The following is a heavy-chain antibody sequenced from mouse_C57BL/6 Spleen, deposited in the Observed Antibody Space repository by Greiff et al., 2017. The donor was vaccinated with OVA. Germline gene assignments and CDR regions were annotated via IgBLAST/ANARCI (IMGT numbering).Heavy chain of an antibody. CDR3: ARLGNYAFFDY. CDR2: IYPGDGDT. D-gene: IGHD1-1*01. J-gene: IGHJ2*01. CDR1: GYAFSSYW. Sequence: VQLVESGAELVKPGASVKISCKASGYAFSSYWMNWVKQRPGKGLEWIGKIYPGDGDTNYNGKFKGKATLTADKSSSTAYMQLSSLTSEDSAVYFCARLGNYAFFDYWGQGTTLTVSS. V-gene: IGHV1-80*01.